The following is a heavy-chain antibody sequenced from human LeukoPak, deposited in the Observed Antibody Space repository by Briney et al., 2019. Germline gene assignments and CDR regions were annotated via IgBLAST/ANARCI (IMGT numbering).Heavy chain of an antibody. D-gene: IGHD6-19*01. V-gene: IGHV1-18*01. CDR1: GYTFTNYG. CDR2: ISAYNGNT. Sequence: GASVRVSCTASGYTFTNYGISGVRQAPGEGDEWMGWISAYNGNTNYAQKLQGRVTMTTDTSTSTAYMELRSLRSDDTAVYYCAGGDSSGWYYFDYWGQGTLVTVSS. CDR3: AGGDSSGWYYFDY. J-gene: IGHJ4*02.